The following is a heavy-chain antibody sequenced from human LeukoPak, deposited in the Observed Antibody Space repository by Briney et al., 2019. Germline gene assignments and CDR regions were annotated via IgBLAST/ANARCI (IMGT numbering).Heavy chain of an antibody. Sequence: ASVKVSCKASGYTFTSYGISWVRQAPGQGLEWMGWISAYNGNTNYAQKLQGRVTMTTDTSTSTAYMELRSLRSDATAVYYCARDPSTVVPYYFDYWGQGTLVTVSS. CDR2: ISAYNGNT. CDR3: ARDPSTVVPYYFDY. D-gene: IGHD4-23*01. V-gene: IGHV1-18*01. CDR1: GYTFTSYG. J-gene: IGHJ4*02.